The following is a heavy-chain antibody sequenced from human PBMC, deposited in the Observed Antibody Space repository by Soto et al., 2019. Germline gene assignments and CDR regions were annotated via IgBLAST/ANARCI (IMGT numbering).Heavy chain of an antibody. D-gene: IGHD3-22*01. V-gene: IGHV3-30*18. Sequence: QVQLVESGGGVVQPGRSLRLSCAASGFTFNLYGMHWVRQAPGKGLEWVAAIAKDGSDIHYTDSVKGRFTISRDNSENTLYLQMNSLRGDDSAVYYCVKAAAYDSSGYYYYFEYWGHGTLVTVSS. CDR3: VKAAAYDSSGYYYYFEY. J-gene: IGHJ4*01. CDR1: GFTFNLYG. CDR2: IAKDGSDI.